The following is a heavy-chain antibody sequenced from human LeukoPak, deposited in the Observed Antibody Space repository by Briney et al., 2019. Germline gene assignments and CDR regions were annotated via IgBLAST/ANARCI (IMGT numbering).Heavy chain of an antibody. CDR2: ISGSGGST. CDR1: GFTFSSYA. V-gene: IGHV3-23*01. Sequence: PGGSLRLSCAASGFTFSSYAMSWVRQDPGKGLEWVSAISGSGGSTYYADSVKGRFTISRDNSKNTLYLQMNSLRAEDTAVYYCAKVGCSGGSCYYYYGMDVWGKGTTVTVSS. D-gene: IGHD2-15*01. J-gene: IGHJ6*04. CDR3: AKVGCSGGSCYYYYGMDV.